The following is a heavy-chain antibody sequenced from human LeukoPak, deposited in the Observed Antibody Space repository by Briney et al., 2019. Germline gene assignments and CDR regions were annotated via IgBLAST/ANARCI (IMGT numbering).Heavy chain of an antibody. J-gene: IGHJ4*02. CDR3: AKDYGDYGDY. Sequence: PGGSLRLSCAASGFTFSNYAMSWVRQAPGKGLEWVSAVSGNGVSTYYADSVKGRFTISRDNSKNTLYLQMNSLRAEDTAVYYCAKDYGDYGDYWGQGTLVTVSS. CDR1: GFTFSNYA. CDR2: VSGNGVST. V-gene: IGHV3-23*01. D-gene: IGHD4-17*01.